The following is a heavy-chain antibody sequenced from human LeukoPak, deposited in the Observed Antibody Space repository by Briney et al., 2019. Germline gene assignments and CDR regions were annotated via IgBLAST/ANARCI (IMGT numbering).Heavy chain of an antibody. J-gene: IGHJ4*02. Sequence: SGGSLRLSCAASGFTFSNYNMSWVRQAPGKWLEWVSAISGSGGSTYYADSVKGRFTISRDNSKNTLYLQMNSLRAEDTAVYYCAKESITMVRGVIISSLQPYDYWGQGTLVTVSS. CDR3: AKESITMVRGVIISSLQPYDY. D-gene: IGHD3-10*01. CDR1: GFTFSNYN. V-gene: IGHV3-23*01. CDR2: ISGSGGST.